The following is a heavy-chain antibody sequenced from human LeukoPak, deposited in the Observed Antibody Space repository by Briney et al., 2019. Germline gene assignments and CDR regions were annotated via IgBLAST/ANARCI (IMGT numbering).Heavy chain of an antibody. CDR1: GFTFSSYW. Sequence: GGSLRLSCAASGFTFSSYWMSWVRQAPGMGLEWVSSIFWDSSKVAYADSVKGRFTISRDNAKNSLYLQMNSLRDEDMALYYCARVQFSRMSKGAFDLWGQGTMVIVSS. D-gene: IGHD2-2*01. CDR2: IFWDSSKV. V-gene: IGHV3-9*03. J-gene: IGHJ3*01. CDR3: ARVQFSRMSKGAFDL.